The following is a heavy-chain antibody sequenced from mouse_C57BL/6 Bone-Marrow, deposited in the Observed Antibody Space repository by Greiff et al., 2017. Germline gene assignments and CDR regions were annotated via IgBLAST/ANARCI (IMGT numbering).Heavy chain of an antibody. J-gene: IGHJ2*01. D-gene: IGHD1-2*01. V-gene: IGHV1-19*01. CDR3: ARGPFLRHFDY. CDR2: INPYNGGT. CDR1: GYTFTDYY. Sequence: EVQLQQSGPVLVKPGASVKMSCKASGYTFTDYYMNWVKQSHGKSLEWIGVINPYNGGTSYNQKFKGKATLTVDKSSSTAYMELNSLTSEDSAVYYCARGPFLRHFDYWGQGTTLTVSS.